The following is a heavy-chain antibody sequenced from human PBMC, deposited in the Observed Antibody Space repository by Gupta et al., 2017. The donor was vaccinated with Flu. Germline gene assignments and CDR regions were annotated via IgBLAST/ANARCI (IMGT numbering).Heavy chain of an antibody. Sequence: QVQLVASGGGVVQPGRSLRLSCAASGFSFSSSGMHWVRQAPGTGLEWVAGIKNDGYNNYYADSVEGRFTISKDNPKNTVYLQMNSLRADDTAVYYCAKGGAHNSGKYYLDYWGQGAPVTVSS. CDR2: IKNDGYNN. J-gene: IGHJ4*02. CDR1: GFSFSSSG. V-gene: IGHV3-30*18. D-gene: IGHD1-26*01. CDR3: AKGGAHNSGKYYLDY.